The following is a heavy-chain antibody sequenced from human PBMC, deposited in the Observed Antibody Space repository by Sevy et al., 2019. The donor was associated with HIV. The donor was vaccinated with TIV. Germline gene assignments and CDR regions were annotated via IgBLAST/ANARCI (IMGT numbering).Heavy chain of an antibody. Sequence: GGSLRLSCAVSGFLFRNYGMHWVRQAPGKGLEWVAVIWYDGSNKNYADSVKGGFTISRDNSKNMLYLEMDSVGVEDTAVYYWARHKTAMENIDYWGQGTLVTVSS. J-gene: IGHJ4*02. CDR2: IWYDGSNK. D-gene: IGHD5-18*01. V-gene: IGHV3-33*01. CDR3: ARHKTAMENIDY. CDR1: GFLFRNYG.